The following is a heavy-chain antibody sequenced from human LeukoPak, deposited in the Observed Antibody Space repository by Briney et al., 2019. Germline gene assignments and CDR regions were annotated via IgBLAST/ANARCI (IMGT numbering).Heavy chain of an antibody. V-gene: IGHV3-7*01. CDR3: ARDEGPDDSRGSFDAFDI. D-gene: IGHD3-22*01. J-gene: IGHJ3*02. CDR2: IKQDGDVK. Sequence: GGSLRLSCVGSRFSLSTYWMSWVRQAPGKGLEWVANIKQDGDVKQYGDSVKGRFTISRDNARNSLYLQMISVKAEDMAVYYCARDEGPDDSRGSFDAFDIWGQGTMVTVSS. CDR1: RFSLSTYW.